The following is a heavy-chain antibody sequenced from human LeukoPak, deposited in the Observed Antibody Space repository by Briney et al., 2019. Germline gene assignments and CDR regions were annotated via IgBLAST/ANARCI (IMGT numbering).Heavy chain of an antibody. CDR2: ISYDGSNK. Sequence: PGGSLRLSCAASGFTFSSYAMHWVRQAPGKGLEWVAVISYDGSNKYYADSVKGRFTISRDNSKNTLYLQMNSLRAEDTAVYYCARDFTPYSSGAAYYCGMDVWGQGTTVTVSS. CDR3: ARDFTPYSSGAAYYCGMDV. J-gene: IGHJ6*02. CDR1: GFTFSSYA. V-gene: IGHV3-30-3*01. D-gene: IGHD6-19*01.